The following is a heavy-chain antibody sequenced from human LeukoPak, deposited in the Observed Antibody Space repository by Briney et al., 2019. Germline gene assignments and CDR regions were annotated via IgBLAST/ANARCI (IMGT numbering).Heavy chain of an antibody. CDR2: IYPGDSDT. CDR3: ARGGGYYDSSGYYDY. J-gene: IGHJ4*02. Sequence: GESLKISCKGSGYRFTSYWIGWVRQMPGKGLEWMGIIYPGDSDTRYSPSFRGQVTISADKSISTAYLQWSSLKASDTAMYYCARGGGYYDSSGYYDYWGQGTLVTVSS. V-gene: IGHV5-51*01. CDR1: GYRFTSYW. D-gene: IGHD3-22*01.